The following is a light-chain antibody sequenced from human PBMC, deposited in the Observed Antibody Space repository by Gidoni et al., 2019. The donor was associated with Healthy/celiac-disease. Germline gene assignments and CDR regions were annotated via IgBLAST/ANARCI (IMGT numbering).Light chain of an antibody. Sequence: DIQMTESPASLCASVGDRVIITCRASQGIRNDLGWYQQKTGKAPKRLIYAASNLQSWVPSSFSGSGSVTDFTLTISSLQPEDFATYYCLQHNSYPYTFGQGTKLEIK. J-gene: IGKJ2*01. CDR1: QGIRND. V-gene: IGKV1-17*01. CDR3: LQHNSYPYT. CDR2: AAS.